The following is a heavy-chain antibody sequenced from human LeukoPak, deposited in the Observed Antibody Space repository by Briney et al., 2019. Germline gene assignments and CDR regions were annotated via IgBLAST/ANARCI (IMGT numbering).Heavy chain of an antibody. V-gene: IGHV1-46*01. Sequence: GASVKVSCKASGYTFTSYYLNWGRQPPGHGLGWGGIFNPRGGSTSYAQKFQGRVTMTRDTSTSTVYMELSSLRSEDTAVYYCARPPTCSGSTSCAPSYWGQGTLVTVSS. J-gene: IGHJ4*02. CDR2: FNPRGGST. CDR3: ARPPTCSGSTSCAPSY. CDR1: GYTFTSYY. D-gene: IGHD2-2*01.